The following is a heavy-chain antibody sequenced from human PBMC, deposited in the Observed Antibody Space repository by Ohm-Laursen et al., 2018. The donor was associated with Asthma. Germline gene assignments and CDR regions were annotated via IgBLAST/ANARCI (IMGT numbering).Heavy chain of an antibody. V-gene: IGHV4-30-4*01. CDR3: ARDGGGYGVNYYYYGMDV. J-gene: IGHJ6*02. D-gene: IGHD5-12*01. Sequence: TLSLTCTVSGDSINSYDYYWSWVRQPPGKGLEWIGFIFYNGSTSYNPSLRSRVAISIDTSKNQFSLKVTSVIAADTAVYFCARDGGGYGVNYYYYGMDVWGQGTTVSVSS. CDR1: GDSINSYDYY. CDR2: IFYNGST.